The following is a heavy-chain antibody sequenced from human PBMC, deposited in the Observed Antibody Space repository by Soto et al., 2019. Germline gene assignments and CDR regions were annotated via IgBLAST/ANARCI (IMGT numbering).Heavy chain of an antibody. CDR3: ARDTAVAGLVQSDY. CDR1: GYTFTNYA. V-gene: IGHV1-3*01. D-gene: IGHD6-19*01. J-gene: IGHJ4*02. CDR2: INAGNGNT. Sequence: ASVKVSCKASGYTFTNYAMHWVRQAPGQRLEWMGWINAGNGNTKYSQKFQGRVTITRDTSASTAYMELSSLRSEDTAVYYCARDTAVAGLVQSDYWGQGTLVTVSS.